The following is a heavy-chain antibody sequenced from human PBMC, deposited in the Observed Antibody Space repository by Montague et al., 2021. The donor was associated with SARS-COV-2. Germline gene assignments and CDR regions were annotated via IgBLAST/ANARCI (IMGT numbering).Heavy chain of an antibody. CDR2: IYYSGST. J-gene: IGHJ3*02. V-gene: IGHV4-39*01. CDR1: GGSISSRSYY. D-gene: IGHD4-23*01. CDR3: ARLRGDYGGTYDTFDI. Sequence: SETLSLTCTVSGGSISSRSYYWGWIRQPPGKGLEWIGSIYYSGSTYYNPSLKNRVTISVDTSKNQFSLKLSSVTAADTAVYYCARLRGDYGGTYDTFDIWGQGTMVTVSS.